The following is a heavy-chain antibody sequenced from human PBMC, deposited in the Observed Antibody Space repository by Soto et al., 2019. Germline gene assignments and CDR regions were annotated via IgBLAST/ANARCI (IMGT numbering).Heavy chain of an antibody. CDR2: IYYSGST. Sequence: SETLSLTCTVSGGSISSYYWGWIRQPPGKGLEWIGYIYYSGSTNYNPSLKSRVTISVDTSKNQFSLKLSSVTAADTAVYYCAIFKGSYYYYYGMDVWGQGTTVTVSS. J-gene: IGHJ6*02. V-gene: IGHV4-59*01. CDR3: AIFKGSYYYYYGMDV. CDR1: GGSISSYY. D-gene: IGHD2-15*01.